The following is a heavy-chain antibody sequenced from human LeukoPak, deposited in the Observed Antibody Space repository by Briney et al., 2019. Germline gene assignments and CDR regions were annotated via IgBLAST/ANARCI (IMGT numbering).Heavy chain of an antibody. D-gene: IGHD6-13*01. J-gene: IGHJ4*02. V-gene: IGHV1-3*01. CDR1: GYTFTSYA. CDR2: INAGNGNT. CDR3: ARAGGIAAAGTPPDY. Sequence: ASVKVSCKASGYTFTSYAMHWVRQAPGQRLEWMGWINAGNGNTKYSQKFQGRVTITRDTSASTAYMELSSLRSEDTAVYYCARAGGIAAAGTPPDYWGQGTLVTVSS.